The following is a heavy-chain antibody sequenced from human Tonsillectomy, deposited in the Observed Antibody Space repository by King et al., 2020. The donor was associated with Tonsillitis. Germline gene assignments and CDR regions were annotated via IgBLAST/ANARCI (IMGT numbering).Heavy chain of an antibody. J-gene: IGHJ4*02. CDR2: IDYSGST. CDR3: ARGQWLVMGFDY. Sequence: QLQESGPGLGKPSETLSLICTVSGGSISSNSYYWGWIRQPPGKGLEWIGNIDYSGSTYYNPSLKSRVTISVDTSKKQFSLKLSSVTAADTAVYYCARGQWLVMGFDYWGQGTLVTVSS. D-gene: IGHD6-19*01. V-gene: IGHV4-39*07. CDR1: GGSISSNSYY.